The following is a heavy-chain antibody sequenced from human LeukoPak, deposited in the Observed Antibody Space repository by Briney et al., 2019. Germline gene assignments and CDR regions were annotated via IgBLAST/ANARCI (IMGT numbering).Heavy chain of an antibody. CDR3: ARSRWFGLNDY. D-gene: IGHD3-10*01. J-gene: IGHJ4*02. CDR2: INHSGST. Sequence: SETLSLTCAVYGGSFSGYYWSWIRQPPGKGLEWIGEINHSGSTNYNPSLKSRVTISVDTSKNQFSLKLSSVTAADTAVYYCARSRWFGLNDYWGQGTLVTVSS. V-gene: IGHV4-34*01. CDR1: GGSFSGYY.